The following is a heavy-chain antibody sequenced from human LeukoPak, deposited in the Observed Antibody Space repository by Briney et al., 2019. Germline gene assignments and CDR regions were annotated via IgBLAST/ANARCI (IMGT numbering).Heavy chain of an antibody. J-gene: IGHJ3*02. V-gene: IGHV4-39*01. CDR3: ARGGNYYDSKTDAFDI. Sequence: SETLSLTCTVSGGSFSTSYYYWGWIRQPPGKGLEWIGNIHNSESTYYNPSLKSRVTISVDTSKNQFSLKLSSVTAADTAVYYCARGGNYYDSKTDAFDIWGQGTMVTVSS. D-gene: IGHD3-22*01. CDR2: IHNSEST. CDR1: GGSFSTSYYY.